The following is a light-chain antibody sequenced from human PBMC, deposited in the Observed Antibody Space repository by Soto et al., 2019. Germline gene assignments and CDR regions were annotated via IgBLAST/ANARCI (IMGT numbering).Light chain of an antibody. V-gene: IGKV3-20*01. CDR1: QSVSSY. CDR3: HQYNFTPWT. Sequence: EVVLTQSPGTLSLSPGERATLSCRASQSVSSYLAWYQQNPGQAPRLLIYGAYIRATGIPDRFSGSGSGTDFTLTNSRLEHEDVTMYYCHQYNFTPWTFGQGTKVEIK. CDR2: GAY. J-gene: IGKJ1*01.